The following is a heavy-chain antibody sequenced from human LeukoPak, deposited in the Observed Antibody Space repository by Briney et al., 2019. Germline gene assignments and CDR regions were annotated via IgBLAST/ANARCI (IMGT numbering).Heavy chain of an antibody. CDR3: ARMDYDSSGYYRDFDY. V-gene: IGHV4-34*01. CDR1: GGSFSGYY. CDR2: INHSGST. D-gene: IGHD3-22*01. J-gene: IGHJ4*02. Sequence: PSETLSLTCAVYGGSFSGYYWSWIRQPPGKGLEWIGEINHSGSTNYNPSLKSRVTISVDTSKNQFSLKLSSVTAADTAVYYCARMDYDSSGYYRDFDYWGQGTLVTVSS.